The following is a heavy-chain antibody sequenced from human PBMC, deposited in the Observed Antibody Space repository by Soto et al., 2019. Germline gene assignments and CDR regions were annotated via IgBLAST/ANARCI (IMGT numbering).Heavy chain of an antibody. CDR2: ISYDGSNK. CDR3: ARAGNLWFGEPFDY. J-gene: IGHJ4*02. Sequence: QVQLVESGGGVVQPGRSLRLSCAASGFTFSSYAMHWVRQAPGKGLEWVAVISYDGSNKYYADSVKGRFTISIDNSKNTLYLQMNSLRAEDTALYYCARAGNLWFGEPFDYWGQGTLVTVSS. V-gene: IGHV3-30-3*01. CDR1: GFTFSSYA. D-gene: IGHD3-10*01.